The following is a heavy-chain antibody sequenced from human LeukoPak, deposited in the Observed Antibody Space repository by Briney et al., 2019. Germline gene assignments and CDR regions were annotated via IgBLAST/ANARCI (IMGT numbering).Heavy chain of an antibody. CDR3: AGSIAGSGQMPHDY. CDR2: INPDRGGT. Sequence: ASVKVSCKASGYTFTGYYMHRVRQAPGQGLQWMAWINPDRGGTNYAQKFQGRVTLTRDTSISTAYMELSGLRSDDTAVYYCAGSIAGSGQMPHDYWGQGTLVTVSS. V-gene: IGHV1-2*02. CDR1: GYTFTGYY. D-gene: IGHD6-6*01. J-gene: IGHJ4*02.